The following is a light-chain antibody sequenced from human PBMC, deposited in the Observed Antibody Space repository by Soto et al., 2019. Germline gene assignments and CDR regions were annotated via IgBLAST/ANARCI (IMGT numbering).Light chain of an antibody. J-gene: IGLJ2*01. CDR3: SSYTASSTVV. CDR1: SSDVGGYNF. Sequence: QSALTQPPSASGSPGQSVTISCTGTSSDVGGYNFVSWYLQKPGKAPKLIIYEVTKRPSGVPERFSGSKSGNTASLTVSGLQTEDEADYYCSSYTASSTVVFGGGTKLTVL. V-gene: IGLV2-8*01. CDR2: EVT.